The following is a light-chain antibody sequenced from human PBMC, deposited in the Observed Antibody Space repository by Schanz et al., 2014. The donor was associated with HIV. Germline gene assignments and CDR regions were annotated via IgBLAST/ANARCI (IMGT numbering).Light chain of an antibody. J-gene: IGLJ3*02. CDR1: SSDVGSYNL. Sequence: QSALTQPASVSGSPGQSITISCTGTSSDVGSYNLVSWYQQHPGKAPKLMIYEVSKRPSGIPDRFSGSKSGTSASLTISGLRPEDEADYYCAAWDDSLSGVFGGGTKLTVL. V-gene: IGLV2-14*02. CDR3: AAWDDSLSGV. CDR2: EVS.